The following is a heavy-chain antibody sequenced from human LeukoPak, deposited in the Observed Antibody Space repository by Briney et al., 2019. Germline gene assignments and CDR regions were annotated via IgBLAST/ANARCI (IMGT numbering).Heavy chain of an antibody. V-gene: IGHV3-48*03. D-gene: IGHD3-10*01. Sequence: PGGSLRLSCAASGFTFSTYEMNWVRQAPGKGLEWASFITSSGSNIYYADSVKGRFTISRDNAKSSLYLQMNSLRAEDTAIYYCARSLQGRFDIWGQGTMVTVPS. CDR2: ITSSGSNI. CDR3: ARSLQGRFDI. CDR1: GFTFSTYE. J-gene: IGHJ3*02.